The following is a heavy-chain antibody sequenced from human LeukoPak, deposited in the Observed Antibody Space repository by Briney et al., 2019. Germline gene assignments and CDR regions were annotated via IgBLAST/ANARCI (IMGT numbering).Heavy chain of an antibody. Sequence: SETLSLTCTVSGGSISSYYWSWIRQPPGKGLEWIGYIYYSGSTHYNASLKSRVTISVDTSRNQSSLKLTSVTAADTAVYYCARDQGFGSSSFDYWGQGTLVTVSS. J-gene: IGHJ4*02. CDR3: ARDQGFGSSSFDY. V-gene: IGHV4-59*12. D-gene: IGHD6-13*01. CDR2: IYYSGST. CDR1: GGSISSYY.